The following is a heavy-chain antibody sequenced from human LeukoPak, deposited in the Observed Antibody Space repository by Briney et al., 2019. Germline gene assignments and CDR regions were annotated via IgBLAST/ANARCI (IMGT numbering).Heavy chain of an antibody. D-gene: IGHD3-22*01. CDR2: INPNSGGT. J-gene: IGHJ4*02. V-gene: IGHV1-2*02. CDR1: GYTLTGYY. CDR3: ARDKRLLGYYYDSSGYGY. Sequence: ASVKVSCKASGYTLTGYYMHWVRQAPGQGLEWMGWINPNSGGTNYAQKFQGRVTMTRDTSISTAYMELSRLRSDDTAVYYRARDKRLLGYYYDSSGYGYWGQGTLVTVSS.